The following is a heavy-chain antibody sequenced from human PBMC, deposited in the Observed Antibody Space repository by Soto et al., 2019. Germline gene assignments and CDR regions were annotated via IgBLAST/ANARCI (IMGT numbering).Heavy chain of an antibody. J-gene: IGHJ4*02. V-gene: IGHV1-58*01. Sequence: SVKVSCKASGFTFTSSAVQWVRQSRGQRLEWIGWIVVGSGNTNYAQKFQERVTITRDMSTSTAYMELSSLRSEDTAVYYCAAEGLWFGEDPGNLDYWGQGTLVTVSS. CDR1: GFTFTSSA. CDR3: AAEGLWFGEDPGNLDY. CDR2: IVVGSGNT. D-gene: IGHD3-10*01.